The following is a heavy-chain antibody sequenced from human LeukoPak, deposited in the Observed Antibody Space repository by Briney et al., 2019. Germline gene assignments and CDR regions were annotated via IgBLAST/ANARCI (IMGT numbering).Heavy chain of an antibody. Sequence: GGPLRLSCAASGFTFSSYSMNWVRQAPGKGLEWVSSISSSSSYIYYADSVKGRFTISRDNAKNSLYLQMNSLRAEDTAVYYCARGAQYSSGWLDYWGQGTLVTVSS. D-gene: IGHD6-19*01. J-gene: IGHJ4*02. CDR1: GFTFSSYS. V-gene: IGHV3-21*01. CDR2: ISSSSSYI. CDR3: ARGAQYSSGWLDY.